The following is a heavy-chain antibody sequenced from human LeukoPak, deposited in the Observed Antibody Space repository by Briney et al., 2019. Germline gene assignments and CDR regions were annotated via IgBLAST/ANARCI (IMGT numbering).Heavy chain of an antibody. CDR2: VNPKNGGS. CDR3: ARESSGGSYYAY. Sequence: ASVKVSCKASGYTFTSYYMHWVRQAPGQGLEWMGWVNPKNGGSSYAQKFQGRVTMTRDTSISTLYMELSRLESDDTAIYYCARESSGGSYYAYWGQGTLVTVSA. V-gene: IGHV1-2*02. J-gene: IGHJ4*02. D-gene: IGHD1-26*01. CDR1: GYTFTSYY.